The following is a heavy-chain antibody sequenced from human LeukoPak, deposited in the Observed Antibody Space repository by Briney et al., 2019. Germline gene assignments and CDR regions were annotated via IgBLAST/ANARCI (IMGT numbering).Heavy chain of an antibody. CDR1: GISFSSYA. CDR3: AKLDHWGTDY. V-gene: IGHV3-23*01. CDR2: ISGSGGTT. J-gene: IGHJ4*02. Sequence: GGSMRLSCASSGISFSSYAMSWVRQAPGEGVEWVSVISGSGGTTYSADSEKGRFTIFRDNSKNTMYLQMDSLRAEDTAVYYCAKLDHWGTDYWGQGTLVTVSS. D-gene: IGHD3-16*01.